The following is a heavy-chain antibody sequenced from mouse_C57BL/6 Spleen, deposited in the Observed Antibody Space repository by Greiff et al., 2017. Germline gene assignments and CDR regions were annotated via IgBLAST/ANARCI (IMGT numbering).Heavy chain of an antibody. CDR3: ARGEKWLLFDY. CDR2: IDPSDSET. V-gene: IGHV1-52*01. D-gene: IGHD2-3*01. CDR1: GYTFTSYW. J-gene: IGHJ2*01. Sequence: LQQPGAELVRPGSSVKLSCKASGYTFTSYWMHWVKQRPIQGLEWIGNIDPSDSETHYNQKFKDKATLTVDKSSSTAYMQLSSLTSEDSAVYYCARGEKWLLFDYWGQGTTLTVSS.